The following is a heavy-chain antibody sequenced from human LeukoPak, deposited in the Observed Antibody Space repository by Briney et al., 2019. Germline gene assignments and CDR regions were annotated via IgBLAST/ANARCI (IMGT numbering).Heavy chain of an antibody. D-gene: IGHD1-26*01. V-gene: IGHV3-23*01. CDR1: GLTFRYYP. Sequence: GGSLRLPCAASGLTFRYYPMTWVRRAPGKGLEWVSAISSSGGDTYYADSVKGRFTIPRDNSKNTLYLKMNGLGAEDTAVYCCAKQNSGSYGAPEYWGQGTLVTVSS. CDR3: AKQNSGSYGAPEY. CDR2: ISSSGGDT. J-gene: IGHJ4*02.